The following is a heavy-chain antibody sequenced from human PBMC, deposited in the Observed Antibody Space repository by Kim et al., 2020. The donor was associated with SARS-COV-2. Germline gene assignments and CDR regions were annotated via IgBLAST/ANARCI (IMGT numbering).Heavy chain of an antibody. V-gene: IGHV3-9*01. Sequence: GGSLRLSCAASGFTFDDYVMHWVRQAPGKGLEWVSGISWNSGSIGYADSVKGRFTISRDNAKNSLYLQMNSLRAEDTALYYCAKEAWGDYGLDYWGQGTLVTVSS. D-gene: IGHD4-17*01. CDR1: GFTFDDYV. CDR3: AKEAWGDYGLDY. CDR2: ISWNSGSI. J-gene: IGHJ4*02.